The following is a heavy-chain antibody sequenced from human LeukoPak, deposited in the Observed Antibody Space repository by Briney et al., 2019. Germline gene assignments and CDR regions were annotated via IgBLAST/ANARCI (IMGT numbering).Heavy chain of an antibody. J-gene: IGHJ4*02. V-gene: IGHV3-30*02. Sequence: PGGSLRLSCAASGFTFSSYGMHWVRQAPGKGLEWVAFIRHDGSNKYYADSVKGRFTISRDNSKNTLYLQMNSLRAEDTAVYYCAKDASIAVAGTFDYWGQGTLVTVSS. D-gene: IGHD6-19*01. CDR1: GFTFSSYG. CDR3: AKDASIAVAGTFDY. CDR2: IRHDGSNK.